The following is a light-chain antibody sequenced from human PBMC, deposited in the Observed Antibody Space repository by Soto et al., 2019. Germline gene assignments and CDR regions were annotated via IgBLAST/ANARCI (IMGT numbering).Light chain of an antibody. Sequence: QSALTQPTSVSAAPGQKVTISCSGSSSNIGNNYVSWYQQLPGTAPKLLIYDNNKRPSGIPDRFSGSKSGTSATLGITGLQTGDEADYYCGTWDSSLSGVVFGGGTKVTVL. CDR1: SSNIGNNY. J-gene: IGLJ2*01. CDR3: GTWDSSLSGVV. CDR2: DNN. V-gene: IGLV1-51*01.